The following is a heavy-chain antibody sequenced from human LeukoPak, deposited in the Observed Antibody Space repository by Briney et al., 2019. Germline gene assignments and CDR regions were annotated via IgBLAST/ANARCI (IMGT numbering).Heavy chain of an antibody. J-gene: IGHJ4*02. Sequence: AQKKGLEWVAGISDRGGRTNYADSVKGRFTISRENSKNALYLQMTSLRAEDTAVYFCAKRGVVIRVILVGFHKEAYYFDSWGQGAMVTVSS. V-gene: IGHV3-23*01. CDR3: AKRGVVIRVILVGFHKEAYYFDS. CDR2: ISDRGGRT. D-gene: IGHD3-22*01.